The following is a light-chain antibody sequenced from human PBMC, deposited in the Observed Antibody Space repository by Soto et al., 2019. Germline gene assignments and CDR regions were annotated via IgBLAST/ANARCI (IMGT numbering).Light chain of an antibody. CDR2: WAY. CDR1: QRVLYSSNNKNC. J-gene: IGKJ1*01. CDR3: QQYCVRPWT. Sequence: DIVMTQSPDSLAVSLGERATINCESSQRVLYSSNNKNCLAWYQQKPGQPPKLLIYWAYIRASGVPDRFSGGGSGTDFTLTISGLQAEDVAVYYCQQYCVRPWTFGQGTKVEIK. V-gene: IGKV4-1*01.